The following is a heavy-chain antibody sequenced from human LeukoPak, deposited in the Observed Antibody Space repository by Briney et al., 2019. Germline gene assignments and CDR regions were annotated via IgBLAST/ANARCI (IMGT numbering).Heavy chain of an antibody. CDR3: ALLGYCSSTSCRFDY. D-gene: IGHD2-2*01. CDR1: GGSITGSSYY. J-gene: IGHJ4*02. Sequence: SETLSLTCTVSGGSITGSSYYWGWLRQPPGKGPEWIGSMYYSGSTYYNPSLKSRLTISVDTSKNQFSLKLSSVTAADTAVYYCALLGYCSSTSCRFDYWGQGTLVTVSS. V-gene: IGHV4-39*01. CDR2: MYYSGST.